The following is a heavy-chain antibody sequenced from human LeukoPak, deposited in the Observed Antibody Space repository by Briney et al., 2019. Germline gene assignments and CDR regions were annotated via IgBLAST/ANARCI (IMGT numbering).Heavy chain of an antibody. V-gene: IGHV4-31*03. D-gene: IGHD1-26*01. J-gene: IGHJ4*02. CDR2: IYYSGST. CDR3: ARVRDIVGATTLNYFDY. CDR1: GGSISSGGYY. Sequence: TLSLTCTVSGGSISSGGYYWSWIRQHPGKGLEWIGYIYYSGSTYYNPSLKSRVTISVDTSKNQFSLKLSSVAAADTAVYYCARVRDIVGATTLNYFDYWGQGTLVTVSS.